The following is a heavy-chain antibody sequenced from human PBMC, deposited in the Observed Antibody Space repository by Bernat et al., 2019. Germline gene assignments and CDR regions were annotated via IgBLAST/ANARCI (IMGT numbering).Heavy chain of an antibody. D-gene: IGHD1-26*01. CDR1: GGTFSSYA. J-gene: IGHJ6*02. CDR2: IIPIFGTA. Sequence: QVQLVQSGAEVKKPGSSVKVSCKASGGTFSSYAISWVRQAPGQGLEWMGGIIPIFGTANYAQKFQGRVTITADKSTSTAYMELSSLRSEDMAVYYCARGNERWELLPYGMDVWGQGTTVTVSS. CDR3: ARGNERWELLPYGMDV. V-gene: IGHV1-69*06.